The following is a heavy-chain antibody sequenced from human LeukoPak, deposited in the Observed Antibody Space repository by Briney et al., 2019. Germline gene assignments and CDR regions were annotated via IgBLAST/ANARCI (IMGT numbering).Heavy chain of an antibody. CDR1: GLTFTNAW. CDR3: TTGIRGD. J-gene: IGHJ4*02. V-gene: IGHV3-15*04. Sequence: PGGSLRLSCAASGLTFTNAWMNWVRQAPGKGLEWVGRIASKTDGGTTDYAAPVKGRFTISRDDSKNTLFLQMNSLKTEDTAVYYCTTGIRGDCDQGTLVTVSS. CDR2: IASKTDGGTT.